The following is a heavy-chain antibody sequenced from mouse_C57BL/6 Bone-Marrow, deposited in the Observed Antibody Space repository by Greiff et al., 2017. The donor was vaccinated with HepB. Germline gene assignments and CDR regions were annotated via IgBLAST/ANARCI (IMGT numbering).Heavy chain of an antibody. V-gene: IGHV1-55*01. D-gene: IGHD2-12*01. CDR3: ARENLYDFDY. CDR1: GYTFTSYW. Sequence: VQLQQPGAELVKPGASVKLSCTASGYTFTSYWITWVKQRPGQGLEWIGDIYPGSGSTNYNEKFKSKATLTVDTPSSTAYMQLSSQTSEDSAVYYCARENLYDFDYWGQGTTLTVSS. CDR2: IYPGSGST. J-gene: IGHJ2*01.